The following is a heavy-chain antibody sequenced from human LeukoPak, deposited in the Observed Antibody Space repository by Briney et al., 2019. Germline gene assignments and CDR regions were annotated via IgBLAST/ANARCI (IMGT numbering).Heavy chain of an antibody. V-gene: IGHV4-34*01. CDR2: INHSGST. Sequence: PSETLSLTCAVYGGSFSGYYWSWIRQPPGKGLEWIGEINHSGSTNYNPSLESRVTISVDTSKNQFSLKLSSVTAADTAVYYCARRTLYGSGSYPNYWGQGTLVTVSS. D-gene: IGHD3-10*01. CDR1: GGSFSGYY. CDR3: ARRTLYGSGSYPNY. J-gene: IGHJ4*02.